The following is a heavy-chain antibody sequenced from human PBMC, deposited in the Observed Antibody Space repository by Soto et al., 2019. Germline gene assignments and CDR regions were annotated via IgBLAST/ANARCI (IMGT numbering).Heavy chain of an antibody. V-gene: IGHV4-34*01. Sequence: SETLSLTCAVSGGSLRGYNWNWIRQSPGKGLEWIGEINHGGTTNYNPSLNSRVIISVDTSNNHVSLILNSVTAADTAVYYCARVGPWVPYYYDSSPYTFENWFDPWGQGTLVTVSS. CDR2: INHGGTT. J-gene: IGHJ5*02. CDR3: ARVGPWVPYYYDSSPYTFENWFDP. CDR1: GGSLRGYN. D-gene: IGHD3-22*01.